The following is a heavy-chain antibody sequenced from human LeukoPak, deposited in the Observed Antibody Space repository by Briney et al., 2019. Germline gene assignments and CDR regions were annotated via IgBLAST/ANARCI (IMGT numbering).Heavy chain of an antibody. CDR3: ARDRGHRLGIDY. CDR1: GFTFSSYE. V-gene: IGHV3-48*03. CDR2: ISSSGSTI. D-gene: IGHD7-27*01. J-gene: IGHJ4*02. Sequence: PVGSLRLSCAASGFTFSSYEMNWVRQAPGKGLEWVSYISSSGSTIYYADSVKGRFTISRDNAKNSLYLQMNSLRAEDTAVYYCARDRGHRLGIDYWGQGTLVTVSS.